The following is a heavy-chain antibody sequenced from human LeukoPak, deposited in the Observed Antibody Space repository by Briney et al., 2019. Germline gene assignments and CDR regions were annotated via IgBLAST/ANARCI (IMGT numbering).Heavy chain of an antibody. Sequence: PGGSLRLSCAASGFTFSTFWMHWVRQAPGKGLVWVSGSNSDGSSTTYADSVEGRFTISRDNAKNTLYLQMNNLRAEDTAVYYCARGRYYGMDVWGQGTTVTVSS. J-gene: IGHJ6*02. CDR3: ARGRYYGMDV. CDR1: GFTFSTFW. V-gene: IGHV3-74*03. CDR2: SNSDGSST.